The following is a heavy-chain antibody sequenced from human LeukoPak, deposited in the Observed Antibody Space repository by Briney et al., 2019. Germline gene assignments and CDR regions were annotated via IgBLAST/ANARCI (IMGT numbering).Heavy chain of an antibody. CDR1: GFTFSTYT. V-gene: IGHV3-23*01. CDR2: IDGRGVDI. Sequence: GGSLRLSCAASGFTFSTYTMTWVRQAPGKGPECVSTIDGRGVDIYYAGSVKGRFTISRDNSRNTIYLQMNSLRAEDTAFYYCAKDRAGTPWADWGQGTLVTVSS. D-gene: IGHD1-1*01. CDR3: AKDRAGTPWAD. J-gene: IGHJ4*02.